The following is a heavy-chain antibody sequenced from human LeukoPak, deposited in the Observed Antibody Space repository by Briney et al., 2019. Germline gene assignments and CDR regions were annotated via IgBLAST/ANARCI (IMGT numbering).Heavy chain of an antibody. D-gene: IGHD1-1*01. Sequence: GGSPRLSCTASGFPFIEYSMNWVRQAPGKGLEWISYIGIDSGNTKYADSVRGRFTISADKAKNSLYLQMNSLRVEDTAVYYCARDHNYAFDNWGQGTLVSVAS. CDR1: GFPFIEYS. J-gene: IGHJ4*02. CDR3: ARDHNYAFDN. CDR2: IGIDSGNT. V-gene: IGHV3-48*01.